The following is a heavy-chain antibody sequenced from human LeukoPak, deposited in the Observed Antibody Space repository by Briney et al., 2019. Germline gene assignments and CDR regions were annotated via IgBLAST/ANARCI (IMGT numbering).Heavy chain of an antibody. CDR1: GGSISSSTYY. D-gene: IGHD2-2*01. V-gene: IGHV4-39*02. Sequence: KPSETLSLTCTVSGGSISSSTYYWGWVRQPPGKGLEWIGSVSYSGTTYYNTSLGSRVTISIDTSRNQFSLKVTSVTAADTAVYYCARETPAVRNNCFDPWGQGTLVTVSS. CDR3: ARETPAVRNNCFDP. J-gene: IGHJ5*02. CDR2: VSYSGTT.